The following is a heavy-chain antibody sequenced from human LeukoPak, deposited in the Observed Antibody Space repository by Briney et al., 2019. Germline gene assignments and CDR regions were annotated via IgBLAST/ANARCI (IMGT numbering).Heavy chain of an antibody. V-gene: IGHV4-34*01. J-gene: IGHJ5*02. CDR3: ARAIRGEYQLLPQYLRFDP. Sequence: SETLSLTCAVYGGSFSGYYRSWIRQPPGKGLEWIGEINHSGSTNYNPSLKSRVTISVDTSKNQFSLKLSSVTAADTAVYYCARAIRGEYQLLPQYLRFDPWGQGTLVTVSS. D-gene: IGHD2-2*01. CDR2: INHSGST. CDR1: GGSFSGYY.